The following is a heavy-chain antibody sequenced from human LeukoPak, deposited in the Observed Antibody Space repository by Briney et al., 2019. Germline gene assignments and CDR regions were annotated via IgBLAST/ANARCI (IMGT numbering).Heavy chain of an antibody. J-gene: IGHJ4*02. Sequence: ASVKVSCKASGYSFSGYCMHWVRQAPGQGLEWMGWINPNSGGTNSAQKFQGRVSMTRDTSISTAYMELTRLTSDDTAVYYCARGWGAIEVPGTTDHWGQGTLVTVSS. CDR2: INPNSGGT. V-gene: IGHV1-2*02. CDR1: GYSFSGYC. D-gene: IGHD6-19*01. CDR3: ARGWGAIEVPGTTDH.